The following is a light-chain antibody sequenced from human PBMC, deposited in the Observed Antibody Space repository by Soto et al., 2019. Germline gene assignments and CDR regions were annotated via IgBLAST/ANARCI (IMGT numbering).Light chain of an antibody. CDR1: SSDIGGYNF. CDR2: DVS. J-gene: IGLJ1*01. Sequence: QSALTQPASVSGSPGQSITISCTGTSSDIGGYNFVSWYQHHPGKAPKLLIHDVSNRPSGVSSRFSGSKAGNPASLTISGLQAEDDADYSSNSDRTDSTKVFGTGTKVTVL. V-gene: IGLV2-14*03. CDR3: NSDRTDSTKV.